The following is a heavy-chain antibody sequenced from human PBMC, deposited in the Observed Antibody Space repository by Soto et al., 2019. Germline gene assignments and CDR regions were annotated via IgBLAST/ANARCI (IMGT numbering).Heavy chain of an antibody. CDR2: IFSNDEK. CDR1: GFSLSNARMG. D-gene: IGHD5-18*01. V-gene: IGHV2-26*01. CDR3: ARIASGTAMVEYYFDY. Sequence: QVTLKESGPVLVKPTETLTLTCTVSGFSLSNARMGVSWIRQPPGKALEWLAHIFSNDEKSYSTSLKSRITISKDTSKSQVVITMTNMDPVDTATYYCARIASGTAMVEYYFDYWGQGTLVTVSS. J-gene: IGHJ4*02.